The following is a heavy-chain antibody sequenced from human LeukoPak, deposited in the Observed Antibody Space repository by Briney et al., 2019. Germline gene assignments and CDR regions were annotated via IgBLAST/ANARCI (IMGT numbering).Heavy chain of an antibody. CDR3: ASSLAVAATEFWYFDY. V-gene: IGHV1-8*01. Sequence: ASVKVSCKASGYTFTSYDINWVRQATGQGLEWMGWMNPNSGNTGYAQKFQGRVTITADKSTSTAYMELSSLRSEDTAVYYCASSLAVAATEFWYFDYWGQGTLVTVSS. D-gene: IGHD6-19*01. CDR2: MNPNSGNT. CDR1: GYTFTSYD. J-gene: IGHJ4*02.